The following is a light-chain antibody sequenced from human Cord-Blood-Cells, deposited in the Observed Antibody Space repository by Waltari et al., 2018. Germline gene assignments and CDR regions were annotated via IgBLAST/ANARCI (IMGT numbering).Light chain of an antibody. CDR2: GNS. CDR1: SSNIGAGYD. V-gene: IGLV1-40*01. J-gene: IGLJ3*02. Sequence: QSVLTQPPSVSGAPGQRVTISCTGSSSNIGAGYDVHWYQQLPGTAPKLLILGNSSRPSGVPDRFSGSKSGTSASLAITWLQAEDEAYYYCQSYDSSLSGWVFGGGTKLTVL. CDR3: QSYDSSLSGWV.